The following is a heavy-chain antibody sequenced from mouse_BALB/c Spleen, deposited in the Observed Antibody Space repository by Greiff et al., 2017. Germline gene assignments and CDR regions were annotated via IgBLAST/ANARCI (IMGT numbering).Heavy chain of an antibody. CDR3: ARGVDWDEVFDY. V-gene: IGHV14-3*02. J-gene: IGHJ2*01. CDR1: GFNIKDTY. D-gene: IGHD4-1*01. CDR2: IDPANGNT. Sequence: VQLQQSGAELVKPGASVKLSCTASGFNIKDTYMHWVKQRPEQGLEWIGRIDPANGNTKYDPKFQGKATITADTSSNTAYLQLSSLTSEDTAVYYCARGVDWDEVFDYGGKGTTLTVPS.